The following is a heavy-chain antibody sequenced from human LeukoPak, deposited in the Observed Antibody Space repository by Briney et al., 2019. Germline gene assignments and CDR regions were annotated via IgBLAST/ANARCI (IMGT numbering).Heavy chain of an antibody. Sequence: PGGSLRLSCAASGFTFSSYIMNWVRQAPGKGLEWVSYIRSSSSTMYYADSVKGRFTISRDNAKNSLYLQMNSLRAEDTAMYYCARADYYGSGNYYTSDYWGQGTLVTVSS. CDR2: IRSSSSTM. V-gene: IGHV3-48*01. CDR3: ARADYYGSGNYYTSDY. CDR1: GFTFSSYI. J-gene: IGHJ4*02. D-gene: IGHD3-10*01.